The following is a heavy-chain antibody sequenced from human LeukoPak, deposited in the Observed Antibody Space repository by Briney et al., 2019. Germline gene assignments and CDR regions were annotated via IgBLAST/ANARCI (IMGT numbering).Heavy chain of an antibody. D-gene: IGHD6-25*01. V-gene: IGHV1-2*02. J-gene: IGHJ6*02. CDR3: ARAQWSSVNYAMDV. CDR2: IDPYSGGT. CDR1: GYAFVGYY. Sequence: ASVKVSCKPSGYAFVGYYLHWVRQAPGQGLEWVGWIDPYSGGTNPARKFQGRVTMTRDSSISTAYLDLTSLRSDDTAVYYCARAQWSSVNYAMDVWGQGATVTVS.